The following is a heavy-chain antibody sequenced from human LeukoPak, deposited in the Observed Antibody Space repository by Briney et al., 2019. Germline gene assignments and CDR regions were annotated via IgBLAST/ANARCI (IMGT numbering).Heavy chain of an antibody. D-gene: IGHD1-14*01. J-gene: IGHJ6*03. CDR2: ITSSGATI. Sequence: PGGSLRLSCAASGFTFSGYDMNWVRQAPGKGLEWVSYITSSGATIYYADSVKGRFTISRDNAKNSLYLQMNSLRAEDTAVYYCARELRITVLYYYYYIDVWGKGTTVTVSS. V-gene: IGHV3-48*03. CDR3: ARELRITVLYYYYYIDV. CDR1: GFTFSGYD.